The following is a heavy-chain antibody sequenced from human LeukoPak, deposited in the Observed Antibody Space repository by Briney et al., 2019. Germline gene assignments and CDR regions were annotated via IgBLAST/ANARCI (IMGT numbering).Heavy chain of an antibody. Sequence: GGSLRLSCAASGFTFRNYNMNWVRQAPGKGLEWVSSISESSSFIQYADSLKGRFAISRDNAKNSLYLQMSSLRAEDTAVYYCARQRGYCSSGVCRGWFDPWGQGTLVTVSS. CDR3: ARQRGYCSSGVCRGWFDP. J-gene: IGHJ5*02. CDR2: ISESSSFI. CDR1: GFTFRNYN. D-gene: IGHD2-8*01. V-gene: IGHV3-21*01.